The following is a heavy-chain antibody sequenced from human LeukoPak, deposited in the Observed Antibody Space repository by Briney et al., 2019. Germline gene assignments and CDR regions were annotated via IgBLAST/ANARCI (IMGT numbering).Heavy chain of an antibody. J-gene: IGHJ4*02. CDR1: GFTFSSYE. Sequence: PGGSLRLSCAASGFTFSSYEMNWVRQAPGKGLEWVSYISSSGSTIYYADSVRGRFTISRDNAKNSLYLQMNSLRAEDTAVYYCAREGTGSSWYPMTIDYWGQGTLVTVSS. CDR2: ISSSGSTI. CDR3: AREGTGSSWYPMTIDY. V-gene: IGHV3-48*03. D-gene: IGHD6-13*01.